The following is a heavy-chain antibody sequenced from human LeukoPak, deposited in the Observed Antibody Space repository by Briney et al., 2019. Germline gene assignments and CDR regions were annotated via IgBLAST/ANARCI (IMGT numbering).Heavy chain of an antibody. CDR2: IYYSGST. CDR3: ARGVNSGYFDY. D-gene: IGHD1-26*01. CDR1: GGSISSSSYY. J-gene: IGHJ4*02. V-gene: IGHV4-61*01. Sequence: SETLSPTCTVSGGSISSSSYYWTWIRQPPGKGLEWIGYIYYSGSTNYNPSLKSRVTISVDTSKNQFSLKLTSVTAADTAVYYCARGVNSGYFDYCGQGTLVTVSS.